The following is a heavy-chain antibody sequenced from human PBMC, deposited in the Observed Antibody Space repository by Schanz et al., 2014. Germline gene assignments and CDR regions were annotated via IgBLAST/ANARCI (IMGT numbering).Heavy chain of an antibody. J-gene: IGHJ4*02. Sequence: VQLVESGGGFVQPGGSLRLSCSASGFTFSSYSMYWVRQAPGKGLDWVAIIWYDGSNKYYADSVKGRFTISRDNSKNTLFLQMSSLRAEDTAVYYCARDGDFDYWGQGTLVTVSS. V-gene: IGHV3-33*08. CDR1: GFTFSSYS. CDR3: ARDGDFDY. CDR2: IWYDGSNK.